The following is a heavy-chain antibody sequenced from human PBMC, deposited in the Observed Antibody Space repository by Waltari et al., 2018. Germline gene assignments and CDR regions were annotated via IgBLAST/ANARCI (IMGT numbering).Heavy chain of an antibody. Sequence: QLQLQESGPGLVTPSETLSLSRTVPGDSISRRHYYWGWIRQPPGKGLEWIGSVDDSGNSYYNPSLKSRVDISTDTSKNQLSLRLTSVTAADSAVYHCARQRPAALVAWFDSWGQGTPVIVSS. CDR3: ARQRPAALVAWFDS. J-gene: IGHJ5*01. CDR1: GDSISRRHYY. V-gene: IGHV4-39*07. CDR2: VDDSGNS. D-gene: IGHD2-2*01.